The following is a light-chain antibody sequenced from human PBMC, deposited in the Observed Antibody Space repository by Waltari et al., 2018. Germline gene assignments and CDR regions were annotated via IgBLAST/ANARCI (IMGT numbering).Light chain of an antibody. CDR2: GVT. CDR1: SRYRNFNP. Sequence: QSALTQPPSASGSPGQSVPIPRTGPSRYRNFNPVSSYQQHPGKAPKILIYGVTKRPSGVPDRFSGSKSGNTASLTVSGLQVEDEAHYYCSLSGGINNVVVFGGGTKLTVL. CDR3: SLSGGINNVVV. J-gene: IGLJ2*01. V-gene: IGLV2-8*01.